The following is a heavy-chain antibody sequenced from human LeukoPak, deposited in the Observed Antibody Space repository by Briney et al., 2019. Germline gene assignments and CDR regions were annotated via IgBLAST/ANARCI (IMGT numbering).Heavy chain of an antibody. Sequence: PGGSLRLSCAGSGFTFSDFWMTWVRQTPGKGLEWVANIKEDGTEKNLVDSVKGRFTISRDNTKNLLFLEMNNLRGDDTAIYYCVRESRPGGAMGLYHNLDYWGQGTRSPSPQ. V-gene: IGHV3-7*01. J-gene: IGHJ4*02. CDR1: GFTFSDFW. CDR2: IKEDGTEK. CDR3: VRESRPGGAMGLYHNLDY. D-gene: IGHD1-1*01.